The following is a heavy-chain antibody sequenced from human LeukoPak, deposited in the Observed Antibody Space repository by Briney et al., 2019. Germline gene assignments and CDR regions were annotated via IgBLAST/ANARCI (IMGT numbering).Heavy chain of an antibody. J-gene: IGHJ6*02. CDR1: GGSASSGSFY. Sequence: KPSETLSLTCTVSGGSASSGSFYWTWIRQPPGKGLECIGYITYRGTAKYNASLRSRVSISVQTSQNQFFLKLNSVTAADTAVYYCARDHSGYDTYYGLDVWGQGTTVIVSS. D-gene: IGHD5-12*01. CDR2: ITYRGTA. CDR3: ARDHSGYDTYYGLDV. V-gene: IGHV4-61*01.